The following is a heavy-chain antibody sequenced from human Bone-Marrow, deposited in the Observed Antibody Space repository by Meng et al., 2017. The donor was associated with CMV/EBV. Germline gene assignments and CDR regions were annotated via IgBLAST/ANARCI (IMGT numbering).Heavy chain of an antibody. Sequence: GESLKISCAASGFTFSSYGMHWVRQAPGKGLEWVAVIWYDGSNKYYADSVKGRFTISRDNSKNTLYLQMNSLRAEDTAVYYCAKDLRHSSSWYSDAFDIWGQGTMVTVSS. V-gene: IGHV3-33*06. J-gene: IGHJ3*02. CDR3: AKDLRHSSSWYSDAFDI. CDR2: IWYDGSNK. D-gene: IGHD6-13*01. CDR1: GFTFSSYG.